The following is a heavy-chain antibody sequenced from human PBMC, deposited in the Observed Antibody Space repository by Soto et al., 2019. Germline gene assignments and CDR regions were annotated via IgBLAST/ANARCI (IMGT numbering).Heavy chain of an antibody. CDR2: IYSGGST. CDR3: AKASSSWSRGWFDP. D-gene: IGHD6-13*01. Sequence: EVQLVETGGGLIQPGGSLRLSCAASGFTVSSNYMSWVRQAPGKGLEWVSVIYSGGSTYYADSVKGRFTISRDNSKNTLYLQMNSLRAEDTAVYYCAKASSSWSRGWFDPWGQGTLVTVSS. J-gene: IGHJ5*02. CDR1: GFTVSSNY. V-gene: IGHV3-53*05.